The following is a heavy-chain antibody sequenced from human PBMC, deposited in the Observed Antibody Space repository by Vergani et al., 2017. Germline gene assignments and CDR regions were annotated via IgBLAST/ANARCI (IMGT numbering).Heavy chain of an antibody. Sequence: EVQLVESGGGLVKPGGSLRLSCAASGFTFSSYSMNWVRQAPGKGLEWVSSISSSSSYIYYADSVKGRFTISRDNAKNSLYLQMNSLRAEDTAVYYCAKDLTTITESYFDYWGQGTLVTVSS. J-gene: IGHJ4*02. CDR3: AKDLTTITESYFDY. D-gene: IGHD5-24*01. CDR2: ISSSSSYI. CDR1: GFTFSSYS. V-gene: IGHV3-21*01.